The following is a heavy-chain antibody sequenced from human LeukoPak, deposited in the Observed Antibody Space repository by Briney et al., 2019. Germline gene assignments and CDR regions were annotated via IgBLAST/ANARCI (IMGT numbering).Heavy chain of an antibody. CDR3: AKRGRDGYSYGSFDY. D-gene: IGHD5-18*01. Sequence: GESLKISCKGSGYSFTSYWIGWVRPMPGKGLEWMGIIYPGDSDTRYSPSFQGQVTISADKSISTAYLQWSSLKASDTAMYYRAKRGRDGYSYGSFDYWGQGSLVTVSS. J-gene: IGHJ4*02. V-gene: IGHV5-51*01. CDR1: GYSFTSYW. CDR2: IYPGDSDT.